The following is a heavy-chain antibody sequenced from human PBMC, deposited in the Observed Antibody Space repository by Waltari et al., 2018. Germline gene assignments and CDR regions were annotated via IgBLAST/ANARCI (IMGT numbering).Heavy chain of an antibody. V-gene: IGHV3-30*02. D-gene: IGHD3-16*02. CDR2: IRYDGSNK. CDR1: GFSFSSYG. Sequence: QVQLVESGGGVVQPGGSLRLSCAASGFSFSSYGMHWVRQAPGQGLEWVAFIRYDGSNKYYADSVKGRFTISRDNSKNTLYLQMNSLRAEDTAVYYCAKDPYDYVWGSYRSLLDYWGQGTLVTVSS. J-gene: IGHJ4*02. CDR3: AKDPYDYVWGSYRSLLDY.